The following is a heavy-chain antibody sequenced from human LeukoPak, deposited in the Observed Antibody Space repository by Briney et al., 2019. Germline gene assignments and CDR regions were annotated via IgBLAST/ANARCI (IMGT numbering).Heavy chain of an antibody. CDR2: ISSSGRTK. CDR1: GFTFSSYE. CDR3: AKAPVTTCSGAYCYPFDY. Sequence: GGSLRLSCAASGFTFSSYEMNWVRQAPGKGLEWVSYISSSGRTKYYADSVKGRFTISRDNAKNSLYLQMNSLRAEDAAVYYCAKAPVTTCSGAYCYPFDYWGQGTLVTVSS. V-gene: IGHV3-48*03. J-gene: IGHJ4*02. D-gene: IGHD2-15*01.